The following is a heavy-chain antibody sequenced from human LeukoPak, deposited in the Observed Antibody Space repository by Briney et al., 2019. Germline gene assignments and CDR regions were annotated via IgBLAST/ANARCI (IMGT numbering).Heavy chain of an antibody. CDR1: GFDFSSHW. D-gene: IGHD1-26*01. Sequence: GGSLRLSCEASGFDFSSHWMHWVRQAPGKGLVWISNIRGDGSLLGYADSVKGRFTVSRDNAKNTLFLHMNSPRAEDTAVYYCARDEVGAPPIDYWGQGALVTVSS. V-gene: IGHV3-74*01. CDR2: IRGDGSLL. J-gene: IGHJ4*02. CDR3: ARDEVGAPPIDY.